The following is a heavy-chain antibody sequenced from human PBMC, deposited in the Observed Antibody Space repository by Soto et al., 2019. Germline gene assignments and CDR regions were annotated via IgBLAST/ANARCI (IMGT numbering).Heavy chain of an antibody. CDR3: AKVTSMVRLVIGNWFDP. Sequence: QAPLVQSGAEVNQPGSSVTVSCNASGGTFSSYAINCVRQAPGQGLEWKGGIIPMDCQSNYAQRFQGRVTITANESTTHVYRTVTSLTSQNTAVDYCAKVTSMVRLVIGNWFDPWGPAPLVTGSS. CDR1: GGTFSSYA. V-gene: IGHV1-69*01. J-gene: IGHJ5*02. D-gene: IGHD3-10*01. CDR2: IIPMDCQS.